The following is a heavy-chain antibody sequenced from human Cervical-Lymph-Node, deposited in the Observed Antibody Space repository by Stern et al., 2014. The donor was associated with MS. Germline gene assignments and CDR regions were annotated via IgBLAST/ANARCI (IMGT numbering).Heavy chain of an antibody. CDR2: IYTVDST. Sequence: VQLVQSGGGLIQPGGSLRLSCAAPGFTVSNNYMSWVRQAPGKGLEWVSLIYTVDSTYYAGSVKGRFTISRDSSKNKLFLQMNSLRAEDTAVYYCARAIFGVNTAAMAPDAFDTWGQGTMVTVSS. V-gene: IGHV3-53*01. CDR3: ARAIFGVNTAAMAPDAFDT. CDR1: GFTVSNNY. J-gene: IGHJ3*02. D-gene: IGHD3-3*01.